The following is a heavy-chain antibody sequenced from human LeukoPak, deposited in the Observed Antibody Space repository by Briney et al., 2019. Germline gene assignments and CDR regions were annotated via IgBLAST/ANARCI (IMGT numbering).Heavy chain of an antibody. J-gene: IGHJ4*02. CDR3: ASKSSSDDAFVY. CDR2: IHYSGGT. CDR1: GGSISSSSYY. Sequence: PSETLSLICNVSGGSISSSSYYWAWLRQPPGKGLDWIGGIHYSGGTSYYPSLKTRVTISADTSKNQFSLKLTSVTAADTAVYYCASKSSSDDAFVYWGQGTLVTVSS. V-gene: IGHV4-39*01. D-gene: IGHD6-25*01.